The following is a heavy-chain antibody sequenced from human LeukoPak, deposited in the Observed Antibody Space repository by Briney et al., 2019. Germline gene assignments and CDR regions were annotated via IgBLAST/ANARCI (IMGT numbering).Heavy chain of an antibody. V-gene: IGHV4-59*01. CDR1: GGSISSYY. Sequence: PSETLSLTCTVSGGSISSYYWGCIRQPPGKGLEWIGYIYYSGSTNYNPSLKSRVTISVDTSKNQFSLKLSSVTAADTAVYYCARASQDGDNLHYYFDYWGRGTLVTVSS. CDR2: IYYSGST. CDR3: ARASQDGDNLHYYFDY. D-gene: IGHD5-24*01. J-gene: IGHJ4*02.